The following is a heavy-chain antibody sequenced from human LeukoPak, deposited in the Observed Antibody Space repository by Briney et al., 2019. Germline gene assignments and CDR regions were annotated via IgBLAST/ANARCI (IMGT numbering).Heavy chain of an antibody. J-gene: IGHJ4*02. D-gene: IGHD5-12*01. Sequence: GGSLRLSCAASGFTFSDYALSWVRQAPGKGLEWVSAISGSGGRTYYADSLKGRFTISRDNSKNTVFLQMKSLRAEDTAEYYCAKDYDEGFDLWGQGTLVTVSS. CDR1: GFTFSDYA. CDR3: AKDYDEGFDL. CDR2: ISGSGGRT. V-gene: IGHV3-23*01.